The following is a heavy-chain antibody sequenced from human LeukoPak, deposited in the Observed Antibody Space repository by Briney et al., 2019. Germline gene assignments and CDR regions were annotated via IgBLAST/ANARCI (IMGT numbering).Heavy chain of an antibody. CDR1: GYTFTSYD. V-gene: IGHV1-8*01. CDR3: ARGRGYSYGDGDY. CDR2: MNPNSGNT. J-gene: IGHJ4*02. Sequence: GASVKLSCKASGYTFTSYDNNSVPQATGQGLESMGWMNPNSGNTGYAQKFQGRVTMTRNTSISTAYMELSSLRSEDTAVYYCARGRGYSYGDGDYWGQGTLVTVSS. D-gene: IGHD5-18*01.